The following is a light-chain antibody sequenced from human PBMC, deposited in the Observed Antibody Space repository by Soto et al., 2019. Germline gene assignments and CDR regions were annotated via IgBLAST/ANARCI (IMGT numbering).Light chain of an antibody. CDR2: EVS. CDR1: SSDVGGYNY. V-gene: IGLV2-14*01. J-gene: IGLJ1*01. CDR3: SSYTTRRLYV. Sequence: QPALTQPASVSGSPGQSITISCTGTSSDVGGYNYVSWYQQHPGKAPKLMIFEVSNRPSGVSNRFSGSKSGNTASLTISGLQAEDEADYYCSSYTTRRLYVFGTGTKVTV.